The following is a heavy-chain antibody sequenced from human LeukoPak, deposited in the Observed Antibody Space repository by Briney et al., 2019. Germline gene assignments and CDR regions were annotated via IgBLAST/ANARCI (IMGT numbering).Heavy chain of an antibody. J-gene: IGHJ4*02. CDR3: AKDLGGSATTV. Sequence: GRSLRLSCAASGFTFEDHVMHWVRQAPGKGLEWVSSISWSGDRMDYADAVKGRFTISRDNAKNSLFLQMNSLRVEDTALYYCAKDLGGSATTVWGQGTLVTVSS. CDR1: GFTFEDHV. D-gene: IGHD2-2*01. V-gene: IGHV3-9*01. CDR2: ISWSGDRM.